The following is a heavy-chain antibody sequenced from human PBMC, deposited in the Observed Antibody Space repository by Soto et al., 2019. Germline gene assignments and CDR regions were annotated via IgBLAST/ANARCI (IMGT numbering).Heavy chain of an antibody. Sequence: ASVKVSWTASGYTFTIYGIIWVRQAPGQGLEWMGWISAYNGNTNYAQKLQGRVTMTTDTSTSTAYMELRSLRSDDTAVYYCARDRSNWNYVLPHDYWGQGTLVTVSS. J-gene: IGHJ4*02. CDR3: ARDRSNWNYVLPHDY. V-gene: IGHV1-18*01. D-gene: IGHD1-7*01. CDR2: ISAYNGNT. CDR1: GYTFTIYG.